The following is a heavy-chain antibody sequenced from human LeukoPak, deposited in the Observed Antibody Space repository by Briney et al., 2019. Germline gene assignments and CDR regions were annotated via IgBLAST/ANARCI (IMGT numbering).Heavy chain of an antibody. CDR3: ARLGDILTGYLY. CDR1: GYSISSGYY. Sequence: PSETLSLTCTVSGYSISSGYYWGWIRQPPGKGLEWIGRIYHSGSTYYNPSLKSRVTISVDTSKNQFSLKLSSVTAADTAVYYCARLGDILTGYLYWGQGTLVTVSS. CDR2: IYHSGST. J-gene: IGHJ4*02. V-gene: IGHV4-38-2*02. D-gene: IGHD3-9*01.